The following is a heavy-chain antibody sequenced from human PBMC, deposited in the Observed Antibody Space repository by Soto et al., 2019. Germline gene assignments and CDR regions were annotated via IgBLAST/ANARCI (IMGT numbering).Heavy chain of an antibody. V-gene: IGHV1-69*06. CDR2: IIPIFGTA. J-gene: IGHJ6*02. D-gene: IGHD4-4*01. CDR1: GGTFSSYA. Sequence: SVKVSCKASGGTFSSYAISWVRQAPGQGLEWMGGIIPIFGTANYAQKFQGRVTITADKSTSTAYMELSSLRSEDTAVYYCARDTGPTVTTFSSSYYYYGMDVWGQGTTVTVSS. CDR3: ARDTGPTVTTFSSSYYYYGMDV.